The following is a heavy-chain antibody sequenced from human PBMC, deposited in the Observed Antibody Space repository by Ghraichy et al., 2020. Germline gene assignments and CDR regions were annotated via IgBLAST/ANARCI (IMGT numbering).Heavy chain of an antibody. Sequence: GGSLRPSCTVSGFPFTTYAINWVRQAPGQGLEWISDISNTGFIINYADSVKGRFTISRDDAGTSAYLQMNSLRDDDTAVYFCATSVTTYLFDSWGQGTLVTVSS. V-gene: IGHV3-48*02. CDR1: GFPFTTYA. D-gene: IGHD4-17*01. CDR2: ISNTGFII. CDR3: ATSVTTYLFDS. J-gene: IGHJ4*02.